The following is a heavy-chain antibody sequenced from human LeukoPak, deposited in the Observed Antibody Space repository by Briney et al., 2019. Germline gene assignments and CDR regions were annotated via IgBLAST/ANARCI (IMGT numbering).Heavy chain of an antibody. V-gene: IGHV1-69*05. J-gene: IGHJ4*02. D-gene: IGHD3-22*01. CDR3: ASSPYYYDSSGYYRGFDY. CDR1: GGTFSSYA. Sequence: SAKVSCKASGGTFSSYAISWVRQAPGQGLEWMGGIIPIFGTANYAQKFQGRVTITTDESTSTAYMELSSLRSEDTAVYYCASSPYYYDSSGYYRGFDYWGQGTLVTVSS. CDR2: IIPIFGTA.